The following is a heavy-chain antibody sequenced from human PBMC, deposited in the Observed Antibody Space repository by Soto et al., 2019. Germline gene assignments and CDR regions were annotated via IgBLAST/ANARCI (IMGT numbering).Heavy chain of an antibody. D-gene: IGHD3-22*01. Sequence: SETLSLTCAVYGGSFSGYYWSWIRQPPGKGLEWIGEINHGGSTNYNPSLKSRVTISVDTSKNQFSQKLSSVTAADTAVYYCARAPWGNSSGYYRYYYGMDVWGQGTTVT. J-gene: IGHJ6*02. CDR3: ARAPWGNSSGYYRYYYGMDV. V-gene: IGHV4-34*01. CDR2: INHGGST. CDR1: GGSFSGYY.